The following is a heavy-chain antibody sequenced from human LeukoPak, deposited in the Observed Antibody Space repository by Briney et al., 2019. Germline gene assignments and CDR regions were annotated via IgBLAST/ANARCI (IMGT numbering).Heavy chain of an antibody. CDR1: GGTFSSYA. Sequence: SVKVSCKASGGTFSSYAISWVRQAPGQGLEWMGGIIPIFGTANYAQKFQGRVTITADKSTSTAYMELSSLRSEDTAVYYCARDRGDTMVRGVITIDYWRQGTLVTVSS. V-gene: IGHV1-69*06. J-gene: IGHJ4*02. CDR2: IIPIFGTA. D-gene: IGHD3-10*01. CDR3: ARDRGDTMVRGVITIDY.